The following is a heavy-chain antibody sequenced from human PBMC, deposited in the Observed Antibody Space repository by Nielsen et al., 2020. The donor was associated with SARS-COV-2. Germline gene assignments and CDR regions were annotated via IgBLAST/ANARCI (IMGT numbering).Heavy chain of an antibody. CDR2: ISPYTGDT. J-gene: IGHJ4*02. D-gene: IGHD3-10*01. CDR3: TRSGSHSDFDY. CDR1: GYTFTSDG. Sequence: ASVKVSCKASGYTFTSDGISWVRQAPGQGIEWVGWISPYTGDTKYIQKLQGRVTLTTDTSSSTAYMEVRGLRSDDTAVYYCTRSGSHSDFDYWGQGTLVTVSS. V-gene: IGHV1-18*01.